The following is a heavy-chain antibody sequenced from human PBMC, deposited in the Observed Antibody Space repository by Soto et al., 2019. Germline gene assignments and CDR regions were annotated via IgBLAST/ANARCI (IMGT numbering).Heavy chain of an antibody. J-gene: IGHJ4*02. CDR1: GYSFPTYW. D-gene: IGHD2-2*01. CDR2: IDPSDSDP. CDR3: ARHFCSSISCYGLRDLDY. V-gene: IGHV5-10-1*01. Sequence: PGESLKISCKGSGYSFPTYWISWVRQMPGKGLEWMGRIDPSDSDPNYSPSFQGHVTISADKSISTAYLQWRSLKASDTAMYYCARHFCSSISCYGLRDLDYWGQGTVVTVSS.